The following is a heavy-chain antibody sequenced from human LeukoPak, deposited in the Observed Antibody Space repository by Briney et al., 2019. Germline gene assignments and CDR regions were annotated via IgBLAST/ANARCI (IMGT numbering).Heavy chain of an antibody. V-gene: IGHV3-74*01. J-gene: IGHJ4*02. CDR2: INTDGNIT. D-gene: IGHD6-19*01. CDR3: ASLLVAGVASVDY. Sequence: PGGSLRLSCAASGFTFSNYWMHWVRQAPGKGPVWVSRINTDGNITTYADSVKGRFSISRDNAKNALYLQMNSLRAEDTAVYYCASLLVAGVASVDYWGQGTLVTVSS. CDR1: GFTFSNYW.